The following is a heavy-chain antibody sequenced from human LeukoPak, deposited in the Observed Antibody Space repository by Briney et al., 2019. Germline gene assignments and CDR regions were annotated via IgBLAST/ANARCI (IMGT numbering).Heavy chain of an antibody. D-gene: IGHD3-22*01. CDR2: INSDGSRT. V-gene: IGHV3-74*01. J-gene: IGHJ4*02. Sequence: GGSLRLSCAVSGFTFSSYWMHWVRQAPGEGLVWVSRINSDGSRTSYAESVKGRLTIYRDNAKNTLYLQMNSLRADDTAVYYGARHVLDYYESSGCDYWGQGPLVTVSS. CDR3: ARHVLDYYESSGCDY. CDR1: GFTFSSYW.